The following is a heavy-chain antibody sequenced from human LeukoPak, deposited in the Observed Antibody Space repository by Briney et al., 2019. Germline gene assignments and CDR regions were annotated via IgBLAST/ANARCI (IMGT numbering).Heavy chain of an antibody. CDR3: ASHVSASSWFDY. J-gene: IGHJ4*02. Sequence: SETLSLTCTVSGGSISSSNYYWGWIRQPPGKGLEWIGSIYYTGSTYYNPSLKSRATISVDTSKNHFSLKLSSVTAADTAVYYCASHVSASSWFDYWGQGILVTVSS. CDR2: IYYTGST. CDR1: GGSISSSNYY. D-gene: IGHD6-13*01. V-gene: IGHV4-39*02.